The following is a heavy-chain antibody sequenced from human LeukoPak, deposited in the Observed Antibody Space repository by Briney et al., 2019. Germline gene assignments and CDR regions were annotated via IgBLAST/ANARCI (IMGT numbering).Heavy chain of an antibody. CDR2: ISGSGGST. D-gene: IGHD1-26*01. CDR1: GFTFSSYA. V-gene: IGHV3-23*01. J-gene: IGHJ4*02. CDR3: AKDQGGSYSPPNDY. Sequence: GGSLRLSCAASGFTFSSYAMSWVRQAPGKGLEWVSAISGSGGSTYYADSVKGRFTISRDNSKNTLYLQMNSLRAEDTAVYYCAKDQGGSYSPPNDYWGQGTLVTVSS.